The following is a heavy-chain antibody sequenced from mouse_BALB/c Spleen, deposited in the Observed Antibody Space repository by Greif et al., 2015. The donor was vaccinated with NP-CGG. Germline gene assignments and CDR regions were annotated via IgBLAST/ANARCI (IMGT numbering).Heavy chain of an antibody. J-gene: IGHJ1*01. CDR2: ILPGSGST. D-gene: IGHD1-1*01. CDR1: GYTFSSYW. CDR3: ATPYYYGSSNSYWYFDV. V-gene: IGHV1-9*01. Sequence: VQLQQSGAELMKPGASVKISCKATGYTFSSYWIEWVKQRPGHGLEWIGEILPGSGSTNYNEKFKGKATFTADASSNTAYMQLSSLTSEDSAVYYCATPYYYGSSNSYWYFDVWGAGTTVTVSS.